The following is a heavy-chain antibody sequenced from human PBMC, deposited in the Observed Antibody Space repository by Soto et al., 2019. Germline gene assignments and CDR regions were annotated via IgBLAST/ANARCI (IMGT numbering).Heavy chain of an antibody. CDR3: ARAESGYYYTCAFES. CDR2: IYPDDADS. V-gene: IGHV5-51*03. Sequence: GESLNTSCMASGYSFTSYWLGWLRQMAGKGLEWMGIIYPDDADSRYTPSIQGQVTMSADKSISTAYLEWSSLKAADTAMYYCARAESGYYYTCAFESWGQGAMVTVSS. CDR1: GYSFTSYW. D-gene: IGHD3-22*01. J-gene: IGHJ3*02.